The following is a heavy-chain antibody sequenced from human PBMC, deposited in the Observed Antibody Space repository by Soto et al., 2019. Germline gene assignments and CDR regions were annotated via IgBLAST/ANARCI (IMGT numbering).Heavy chain of an antibody. Sequence: GGSLRLSCAASGFTFSSYGMHWVRQAPGKGLEWVAVISYDGSNKYYADSVKGRFTISRDNSKNTLYLQMNSLRAEDTAVYYCAREADTAMVLNWFDPWGQGTLVTVSS. D-gene: IGHD5-18*01. V-gene: IGHV3-30*19. CDR3: AREADTAMVLNWFDP. CDR2: ISYDGSNK. CDR1: GFTFSSYG. J-gene: IGHJ5*02.